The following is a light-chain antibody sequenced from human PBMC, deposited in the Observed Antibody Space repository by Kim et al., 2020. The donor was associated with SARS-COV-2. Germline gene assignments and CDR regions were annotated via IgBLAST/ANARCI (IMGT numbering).Light chain of an antibody. V-gene: IGKV3-20*01. Sequence: EIVLTQSPRTLSLAPGERGTLSCRASQSVTSNYLAWYQQKPGQAPRLLIYGASNRATGIPDRFSGSGSGTDFTLTISRLEPEDFAVYYCQQYGISPRTFGPGTKVDIK. CDR1: QSVTSNY. J-gene: IGKJ3*01. CDR3: QQYGISPRT. CDR2: GAS.